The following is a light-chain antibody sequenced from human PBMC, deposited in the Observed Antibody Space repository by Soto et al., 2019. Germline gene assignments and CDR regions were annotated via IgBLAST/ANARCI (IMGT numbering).Light chain of an antibody. Sequence: ELEMTQSLASLSASPGETVTLSCRATQTAYKNLAWYQQKPGQPPRLLIFAASTRAPGLPARFSGSGSGTEFTLTISSLQSEDSAIYYCQEYNRWPPEFIFGPGTRLEIK. CDR1: QTAYKN. J-gene: IGKJ2*01. V-gene: IGKV3-15*01. CDR3: QEYNRWPPEFI. CDR2: AAS.